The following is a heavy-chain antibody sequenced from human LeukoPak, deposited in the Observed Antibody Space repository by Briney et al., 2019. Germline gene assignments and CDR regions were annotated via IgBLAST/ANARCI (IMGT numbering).Heavy chain of an antibody. CDR1: GFTFSNYA. CDR3: AKEGYYYGGSGYYLFEY. V-gene: IGHV3-23*01. J-gene: IGHJ4*02. Sequence: GGSLRLSCAASGFTFSNYAMNWIRQAPGKGLEWVSGIGDSGDNTYYADSVKGRFTISRDNSKNTLYLQIASLRAEDTPVYYCAKEGYYYGGSGYYLFEYWGQGTLVTVSS. D-gene: IGHD3-22*01. CDR2: IGDSGDNT.